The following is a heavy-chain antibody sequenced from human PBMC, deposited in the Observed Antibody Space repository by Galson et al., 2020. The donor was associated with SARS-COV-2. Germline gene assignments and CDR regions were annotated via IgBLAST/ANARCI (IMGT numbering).Heavy chain of an antibody. CDR2: IYHSGST. J-gene: IGHJ4*02. Sequence: SETLSLTCAVSGGSISSGGYSWSWIRQPPGKGLEWIGYIYHSGSTYYNPSLKSRVTISVDRSKNQFSLKLSSVTAADTAVYYCARGYEGDFSIFDYWGQGTLVTVSS. V-gene: IGHV4-30-2*01. CDR1: GGSISSGGYS. D-gene: IGHD3-3*01. CDR3: ARGYEGDFSIFDY.